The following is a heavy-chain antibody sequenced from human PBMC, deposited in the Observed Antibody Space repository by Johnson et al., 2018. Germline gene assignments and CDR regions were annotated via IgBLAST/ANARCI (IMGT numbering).Heavy chain of an antibody. J-gene: IGHJ6*02. CDR3: ARDGTRGLYFGKVLPGNIYYGLDV. D-gene: IGHD2/OR15-2a*01. V-gene: IGHV3-9*01. CDR1: GFTFDDYA. Sequence: VQLVQSGGGLVQPGRSLRLSCAASGFTFDDYAMHWVRQAPGKGLEWVSGISWHSGSIGYADSVKGRFTISRDNPKNSLYLQMNNLRAEDTAVYYCARDGTRGLYFGKVLPGNIYYGLDVWGQGTTVTVSS. CDR2: ISWHSGSI.